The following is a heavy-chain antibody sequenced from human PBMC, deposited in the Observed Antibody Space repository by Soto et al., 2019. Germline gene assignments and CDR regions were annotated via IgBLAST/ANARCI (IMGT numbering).Heavy chain of an antibody. CDR3: AREKSSFYYSGIDV. Sequence: QVRLVESGGGLVKPGGSLRLSCAASGFPFSDYYMTWLRQAPGKGLEWVSYISSSTTYTGYSDSVKGRFTISRDNAKNSVYLQMNSLRAEDTAVYYCAREKSSFYYSGIDVWTQGTTVTVSS. CDR1: GFPFSDYY. J-gene: IGHJ6*02. V-gene: IGHV3-11*06. D-gene: IGHD3-10*01. CDR2: ISSSTTYT.